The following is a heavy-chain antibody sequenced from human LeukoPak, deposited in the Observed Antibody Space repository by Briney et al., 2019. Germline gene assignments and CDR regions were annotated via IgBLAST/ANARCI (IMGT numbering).Heavy chain of an antibody. CDR3: ARDSFIGSGWYRAFDI. D-gene: IGHD6-19*01. J-gene: IGHJ3*02. Sequence: GASVKVSCKASGYTLTDYYIHWVRQAPGQGLEWMGWINPNSGGTNYAQKLQGRVTITTDTSTSTAYMELRSLRSDDTAVYYCARDSFIGSGWYRAFDIWGQGTMVTVSS. V-gene: IGHV1-2*02. CDR2: INPNSGGT. CDR1: GYTLTDYY.